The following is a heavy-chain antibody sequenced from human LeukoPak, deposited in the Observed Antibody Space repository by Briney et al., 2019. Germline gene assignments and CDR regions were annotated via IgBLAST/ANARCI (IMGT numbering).Heavy chain of an antibody. V-gene: IGHV4-38-2*01. CDR1: GYSISSSYY. Sequence: SETLSLTCAVSGYSISSSYYWGWIRQPPGKGLEWIGSMYHNRGTYYNPSLKSRVTISMDTSKNQFSLRLSSVTAADTAVYYCASYYASGVSAYDYFGMDVWGKGTTVTVS. CDR2: MYHNRGT. D-gene: IGHD3-10*01. J-gene: IGHJ6*04. CDR3: ASYYASGVSAYDYFGMDV.